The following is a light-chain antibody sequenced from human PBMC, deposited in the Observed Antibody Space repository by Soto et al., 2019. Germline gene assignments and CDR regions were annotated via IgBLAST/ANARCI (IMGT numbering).Light chain of an antibody. J-gene: IGLJ3*02. CDR3: ASYAGNIWV. CDR1: SY. V-gene: IGLV2-8*01. CDR2: ELT. Sequence: QSALTQPPSASGSPGQSVTISCTATSYVSWYQQRPGKAPRLIIYELTKRPSGVPDRFSGSTSGNTASLTVSGLQADDEADYYCASYAGNIWVFGGGTKLTVL.